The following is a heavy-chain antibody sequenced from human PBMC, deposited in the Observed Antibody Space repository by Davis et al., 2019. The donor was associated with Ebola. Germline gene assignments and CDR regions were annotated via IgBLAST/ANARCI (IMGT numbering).Heavy chain of an antibody. V-gene: IGHV3-30-3*01. J-gene: IGHJ4*02. CDR3: ARASSPDY. CDR2: ISYDGSNK. D-gene: IGHD6-13*01. CDR1: GFTFSSYA. Sequence: GGSLRLSCAVSGFTFSSYAMHWVRQAPGKGLEWVAVISYDGSNKYYADSVKGRFTISRDNSKNTLYLQMNSLRAEDTAVYYCARASSPDYWGQGTLVTVSS.